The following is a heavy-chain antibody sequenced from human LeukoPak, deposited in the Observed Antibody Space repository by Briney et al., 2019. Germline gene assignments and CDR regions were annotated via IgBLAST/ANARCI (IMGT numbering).Heavy chain of an antibody. J-gene: IGHJ5*02. CDR2: ISGRGTST. Sequence: PGGSQRLSCVASGFKFSGYWMSWVRQAPGKGLEWVSAISGRGTSTYYADSAKGRFTISRDNSKNTLYLQMNSLRAEDTAVYYCARDSNATPAKTNNWFDPWGQGTLVTVSS. V-gene: IGHV3-23*01. D-gene: IGHD1-1*01. CDR1: GFKFSGYW. CDR3: ARDSNATPAKTNNWFDP.